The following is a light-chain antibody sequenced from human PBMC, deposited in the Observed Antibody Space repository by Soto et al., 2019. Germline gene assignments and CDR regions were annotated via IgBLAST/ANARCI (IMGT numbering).Light chain of an antibody. V-gene: IGLV2-23*01. CDR1: SSDVGSYNL. CDR3: CSYAVTVTYVV. CDR2: EGS. Sequence: QSALTQPASVSGSPGQSITISCTGTSSDVGSYNLVSWYQQHPGKAPKFMIYEGSKRPSGVSNRFSGSKSANTASLTISGLQAEDEADYYCCSYAVTVTYVVFGGGTKRTVL. J-gene: IGLJ2*01.